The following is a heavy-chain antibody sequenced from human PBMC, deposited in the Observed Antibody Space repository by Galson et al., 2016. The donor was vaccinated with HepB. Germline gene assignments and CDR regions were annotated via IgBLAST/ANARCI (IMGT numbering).Heavy chain of an antibody. J-gene: IGHJ3*02. Sequence: SLRLSCAVSGFTFDTYAMSWVRQAPGKGLEWVSSSSGTGATTYYADSVKGRFTISRDNLRNTLYLQLDSLRAEDTALYYCTRDGYNHIAFDIWGRGTMVTVSS. V-gene: IGHV3-23*01. CDR1: GFTFDTYA. CDR2: SSGTGATT. CDR3: TRDGYNHIAFDI. D-gene: IGHD5-24*01.